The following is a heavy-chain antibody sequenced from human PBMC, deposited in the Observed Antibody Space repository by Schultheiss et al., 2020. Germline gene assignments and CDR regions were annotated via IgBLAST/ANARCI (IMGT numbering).Heavy chain of an antibody. D-gene: IGHD3-22*01. Sequence: SETLSLTCTVSGGSVDSSTYYWGWIRQPPGKGLEWIGSIYHSGSTYNNPSLKSRVTISVDTSKNQFSLKLSSVTAADTAVYYCARMYYYDSSGYYYGGYYHYGMDVWGQGTTVTVSS. CDR3: ARMYYYDSSGYYYGGYYHYGMDV. J-gene: IGHJ6*02. V-gene: IGHV4-39*07. CDR1: GGSVDSSTYY. CDR2: IYHSGST.